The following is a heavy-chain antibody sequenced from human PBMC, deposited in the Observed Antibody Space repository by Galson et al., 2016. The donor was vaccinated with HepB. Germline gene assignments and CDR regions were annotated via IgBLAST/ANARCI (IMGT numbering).Heavy chain of an antibody. D-gene: IGHD6-13*01. CDR1: GGTFNTSA. CDR3: ASGNQQLVLGTFDS. V-gene: IGHV1-69*06. CDR2: IIPIFDTP. J-gene: IGHJ4*02. Sequence: SVKVSCKASGGTFNTSAISWVRQAPGQGLEWMGGIIPIFDTPHYSQKFQDKVTITADKSSRTAYMDLSSLTSEDTAVYYCASGNQQLVLGTFDSWGQGTLVTVSS.